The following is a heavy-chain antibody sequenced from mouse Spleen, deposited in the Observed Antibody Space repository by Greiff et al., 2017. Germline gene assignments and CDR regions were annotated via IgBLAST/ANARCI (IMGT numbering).Heavy chain of an antibody. V-gene: IGHV5-17*01. CDR3: ARDDLYGRPFDY. CDR2: ISSGSSTI. J-gene: IGHJ2*01. CDR1: GFTFSDYG. Sequence: EVKLVESGGGLVKPGGSLKLSCAASGFTFSDYGMHWVRQAPEKGLEWVAYISSGSSTIYYADTVKGRFTISRDNAKNTLFLQMTSLRSEDTAMYYCARDDLYGRPFDYWGQGTTLTVSS. D-gene: IGHD1-1*02.